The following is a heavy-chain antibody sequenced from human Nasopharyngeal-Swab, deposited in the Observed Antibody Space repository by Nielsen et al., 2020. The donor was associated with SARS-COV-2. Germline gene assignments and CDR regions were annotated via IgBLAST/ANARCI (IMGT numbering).Heavy chain of an antibody. CDR3: AGVGETIFGVVIRNYYGMDV. Sequence: WIRQPPGKGLEWIGEINHSGSTNYNPSLKSRVTIPVDTSKNQFSLKLSSVTAADTAVYYCAGVGETIFGVVIRNYYGMDVWGQGTTVTVSS. D-gene: IGHD3-3*01. J-gene: IGHJ6*02. V-gene: IGHV4-34*01. CDR2: INHSGST.